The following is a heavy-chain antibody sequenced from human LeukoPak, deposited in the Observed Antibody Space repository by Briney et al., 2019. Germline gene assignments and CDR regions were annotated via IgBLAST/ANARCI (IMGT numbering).Heavy chain of an antibody. V-gene: IGHV3-11*01. Sequence: PGGSLRLSCAASGFTFSDYYMSWIRQAPGKGLEWVSYISSSGSTIYYADSVKGRFTISRDNAKNSLYLQMNSLRAEDSAVYYCARDQKSGGYEGMDVWGQGTTVTVSS. D-gene: IGHD3-10*01. CDR1: GFTFSDYY. CDR2: ISSSGSTI. CDR3: ARDQKSGGYEGMDV. J-gene: IGHJ6*02.